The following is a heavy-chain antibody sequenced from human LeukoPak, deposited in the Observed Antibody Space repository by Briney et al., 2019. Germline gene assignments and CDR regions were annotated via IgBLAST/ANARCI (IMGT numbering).Heavy chain of an antibody. Sequence: SETLSLTCTVSGGSISTSNYYWGWIRQPPGRGLEWIGNILYSVSTYYSPSLKSRVTISLDTSKNQFSLKLSSVTAADPAVYYCARKSRDYARLYFDYWGQGTLVTVSS. J-gene: IGHJ4*02. CDR2: ILYSVST. CDR3: ARKSRDYARLYFDY. V-gene: IGHV4-39*07. CDR1: GGSISTSNYY. D-gene: IGHD4-17*01.